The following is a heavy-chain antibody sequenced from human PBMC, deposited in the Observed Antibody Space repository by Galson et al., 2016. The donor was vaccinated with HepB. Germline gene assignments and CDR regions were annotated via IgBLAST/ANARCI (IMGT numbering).Heavy chain of an antibody. Sequence: SLRLSCAGSGFTFRSYRMNWVRQAPGKGLEWVSYISRDSSTTHYADSVKGRFTISRDNAQNSLYLQLNSLRDEDTAVYYCARTYSSTWLDAFDIWGQGTMVTVSS. CDR3: ARTYSSTWLDAFDI. J-gene: IGHJ3*02. D-gene: IGHD6-13*01. V-gene: IGHV3-48*02. CDR2: ISRDSSTT. CDR1: GFTFRSYR.